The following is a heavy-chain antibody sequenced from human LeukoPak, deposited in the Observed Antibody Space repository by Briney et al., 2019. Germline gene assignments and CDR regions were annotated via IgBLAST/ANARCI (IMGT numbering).Heavy chain of an antibody. V-gene: IGHV1-69*05. CDR3: ARAKSEYSSSTQLGY. J-gene: IGHJ4*02. CDR1: GYTFTSYA. Sequence: ASVKVSCKASGYTFTSYAISWVRQAPGQGLEWMGGIIPIFGTANYAQKFQGRVTITTDESTSTAYMELSSLRSEDTAVYYCARAKSEYSSSTQLGYWGQGTLVTVSS. D-gene: IGHD6-6*01. CDR2: IIPIFGTA.